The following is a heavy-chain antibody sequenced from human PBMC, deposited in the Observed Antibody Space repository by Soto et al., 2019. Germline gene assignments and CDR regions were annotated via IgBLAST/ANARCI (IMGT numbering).Heavy chain of an antibody. Sequence: PGGSLRLSCAASGFTFSSYAMGWVRQAPGKGLEWVSAISGSGGSTYYADSVKGRFTISRDNSKNTLYLQMNSLRAEDTAVYYCAKASPYYDFWSAHDYFDYWGQGTLVTVSS. J-gene: IGHJ4*02. CDR1: GFTFSSYA. CDR2: ISGSGGST. CDR3: AKASPYYDFWSAHDYFDY. D-gene: IGHD3-3*01. V-gene: IGHV3-23*01.